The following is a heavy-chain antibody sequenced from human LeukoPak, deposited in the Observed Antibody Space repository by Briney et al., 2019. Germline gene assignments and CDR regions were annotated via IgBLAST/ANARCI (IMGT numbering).Heavy chain of an antibody. Sequence: GESLKISCKGSGYRFTNYWIGWVRQMPGKGLECMGIIYPGDSETRYSPSFQGQVTISADRSTSTAYLQWRSLKASDTAMYYCARQRVPARGYDAFDIWGQGTMVTVSS. D-gene: IGHD3-10*01. V-gene: IGHV5-51*01. CDR3: ARQRVPARGYDAFDI. CDR2: IYPGDSET. CDR1: GYRFTNYW. J-gene: IGHJ3*02.